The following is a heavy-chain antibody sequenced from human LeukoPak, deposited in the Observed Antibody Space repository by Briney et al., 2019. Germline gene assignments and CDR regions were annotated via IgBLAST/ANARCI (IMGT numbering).Heavy chain of an antibody. V-gene: IGHV3-48*01. CDR1: GFTFSSYN. Sequence: GGSLRLSCAASGFTFSSYNMNWVRQAPGKGLEWVSYISSSSSTIYYADSVKGRFTISRDNAKNSMYLQMNSLRAEDTAVYSCARGPHLLTISSYYYMDVWGKGTTVTASS. CDR3: ARGPHLLTISSYYYMDV. D-gene: IGHD3-9*01. CDR2: ISSSSSTI. J-gene: IGHJ6*03.